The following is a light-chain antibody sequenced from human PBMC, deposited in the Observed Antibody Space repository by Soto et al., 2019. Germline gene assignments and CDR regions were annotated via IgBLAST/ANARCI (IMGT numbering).Light chain of an antibody. V-gene: IGKV3-20*01. CDR2: GAY. J-gene: IGKJ1*01. Sequence: EILLTQSPGTLSLSPGERATLSCRASQSVSSSYLAWYQQKPGQAPRLLIYGAYSRATGIPDRFSGSGSGTDFTLTISRLEPEDFAVYYCQQYGSSRTFGQGTKVDIK. CDR1: QSVSSSY. CDR3: QQYGSSRT.